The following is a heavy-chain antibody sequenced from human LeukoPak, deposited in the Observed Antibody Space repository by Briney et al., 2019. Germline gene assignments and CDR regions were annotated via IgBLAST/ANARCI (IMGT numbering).Heavy chain of an antibody. CDR1: GYTFTSYD. J-gene: IGHJ4*02. D-gene: IGHD3-3*01. Sequence: ASVKVSCKASGYTFTSYDINWVRQATGQGLEWMGWMNPNSGNTGYAQKFQGRVTMTRDTSISTAYLELSRLRSDDTAVYCASGGGADYWSGYYLDYWGQGTLVTVSS. CDR3: ASGGGADYWSGYYLDY. V-gene: IGHV1-8*01. CDR2: MNPNSGNT.